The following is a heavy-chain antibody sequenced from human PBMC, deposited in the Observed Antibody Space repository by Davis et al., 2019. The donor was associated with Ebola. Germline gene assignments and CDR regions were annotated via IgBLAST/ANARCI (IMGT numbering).Heavy chain of an antibody. Sequence: AASVKVSCKASGGTFSRYAFSWVRQAPGQGLEWMGRIIPILGIANYAQKFQGRVTITADESTSTAYMELSSLRSEDTAVYYCARAYSNYPWWNWFDPWGQGTLVTVSS. CDR2: IIPILGIA. D-gene: IGHD4-11*01. V-gene: IGHV1-69*04. CDR1: GGTFSRYA. J-gene: IGHJ5*02. CDR3: ARAYSNYPWWNWFDP.